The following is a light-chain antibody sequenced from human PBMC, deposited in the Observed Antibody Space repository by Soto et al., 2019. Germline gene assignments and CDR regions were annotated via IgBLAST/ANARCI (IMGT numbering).Light chain of an antibody. CDR3: SSYTSSTTWV. CDR2: EVS. V-gene: IGLV2-14*01. Sequence: QSVLTQPASVSGSPGQSITISCTGTSSDVGGYNYVSWYQHHPGKAPKLMIYEVSNRPSGVSNRCSGSKSGNTASLTISGLQAEDEADYYCSSYTSSTTWVFGGGTKLTVL. CDR1: SSDVGGYNY. J-gene: IGLJ3*02.